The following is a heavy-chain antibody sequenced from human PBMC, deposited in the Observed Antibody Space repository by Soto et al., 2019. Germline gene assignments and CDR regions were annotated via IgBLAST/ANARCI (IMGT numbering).Heavy chain of an antibody. J-gene: IGHJ3*02. CDR2: INHSGST. D-gene: IGHD2-15*01. V-gene: IGHV4-34*01. Sequence: PSETLSLTCAVYGGSFSGYYWSWIRQPPGKGLEWIGEINHSGSTNYNPSLKSRVTISVDTSKNQFSLKLSSVTAADTAVYYCASFSSVGLRYCSGGSCYSDAFDIWGQGTMVT. CDR1: GGSFSGYY. CDR3: ASFSSVGLRYCSGGSCYSDAFDI.